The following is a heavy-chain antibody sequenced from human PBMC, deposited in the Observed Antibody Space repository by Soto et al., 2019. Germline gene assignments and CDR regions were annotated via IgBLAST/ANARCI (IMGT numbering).Heavy chain of an antibody. CDR2: IYYSGST. D-gene: IGHD1-26*01. V-gene: IGHV4-39*01. Sequence: SETLSLTCTVSGGSISSSRSYWGWIRQPPGKGLECIGSIYYSGSTYYSPSLKSRVTISVDTSKNQFSLKLSSVTAADTAVYYCARRGLVGATTFDYWGQGAMVTVSS. J-gene: IGHJ4*02. CDR3: ARRGLVGATTFDY. CDR1: GGSISSSRSY.